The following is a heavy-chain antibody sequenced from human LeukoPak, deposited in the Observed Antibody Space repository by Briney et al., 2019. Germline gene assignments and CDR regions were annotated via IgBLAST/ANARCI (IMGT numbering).Heavy chain of an antibody. D-gene: IGHD6-6*01. V-gene: IGHV3-48*01. J-gene: IGHJ4*02. CDR3: AKLSDSSSSHFDY. CDR1: GFNFSSYS. CDR2: ISSSSSTI. Sequence: GGSLRLSCAASGFNFSSYSMNWVRQAPGKGLEGVSYISSSSSTIYYADSVKGRFTISRDNSKNTLYLQMNSLRAEDTAVYYCAKLSDSSSSHFDYWGQGTLVTVSS.